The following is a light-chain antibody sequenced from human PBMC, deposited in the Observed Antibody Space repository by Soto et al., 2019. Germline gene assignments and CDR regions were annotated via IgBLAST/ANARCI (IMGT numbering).Light chain of an antibody. CDR3: SSYTSSSTLWV. V-gene: IGLV2-14*01. J-gene: IGLJ3*02. CDR2: DVS. Sequence: QSALTQPASVSGSPGQSITISCTGTSSDVGGYNYVSWYQQHPGKAPKLMIYDVSNRPSGVSNRFSGSKSGNTASLTISGLQAEDEAADYCSSYTSSSTLWVFGGGTKLTVL. CDR1: SSDVGGYNY.